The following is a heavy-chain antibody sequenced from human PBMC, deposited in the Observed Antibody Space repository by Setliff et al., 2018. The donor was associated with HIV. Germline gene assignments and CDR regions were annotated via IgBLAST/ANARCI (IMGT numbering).Heavy chain of an antibody. Sequence: RLSCAASGFTVSSNYMSWVRQAPGKGLEWVSVIYSGGSTYYADSVKGRFTISRDNSKNTLYLQMNSLRAEDTAVYYCARDTAMVPYYYYGMDVWGQGTTVTVSS. CDR3: ARDTAMVPYYYYGMDV. V-gene: IGHV3-66*01. J-gene: IGHJ6*02. D-gene: IGHD5-18*01. CDR2: IYSGGST. CDR1: GFTVSSNY.